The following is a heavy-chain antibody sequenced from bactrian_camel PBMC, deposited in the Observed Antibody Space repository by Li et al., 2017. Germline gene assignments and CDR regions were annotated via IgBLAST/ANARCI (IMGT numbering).Heavy chain of an antibody. J-gene: IGHJ4*01. D-gene: IGHD3*01. V-gene: IGHV3-1*01. CDR1: GFQFADYP. CDR3: TKDRSYGTRNWAQST. Sequence: DVQLVESGGGSVQPGGSLRLSCSASGFQFADYPMSWVRQAPGKGLEWVAQIAYDGWVSRYHDSAKGRFTISRDNAKNMLYLQINSLKPEDTAMYYCTKDRSYGTRNWAQSTRGQGTQVTVS. CDR2: IAYDGWVS.